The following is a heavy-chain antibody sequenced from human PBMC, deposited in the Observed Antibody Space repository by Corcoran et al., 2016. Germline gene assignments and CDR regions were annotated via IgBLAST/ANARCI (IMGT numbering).Heavy chain of an antibody. J-gene: IGHJ4*02. CDR2: IYYSGST. V-gene: IGHV4-39*07. D-gene: IGHD3-22*01. CDR1: GGSIRSSSYY. CDR3: ARELVIVVPAGMDY. Sequence: QLQLQESGPGLVKPSETLSLTCTVSGGSIRSSSYYWGWIRQPPGKGLEWIGSIYYSGSTYYNPSLKSRVTISVDTSKNQFSLKLSSVTAAETAVYYCARELVIVVPAGMDYWGQGTLVTVSS.